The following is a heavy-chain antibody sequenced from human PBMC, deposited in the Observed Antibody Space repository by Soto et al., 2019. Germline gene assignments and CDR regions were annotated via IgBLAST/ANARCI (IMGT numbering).Heavy chain of an antibody. V-gene: IGHV5-10-1*01. Sequence: GESLKISCQGSGYSFANYWISWGRQMPGKGLEWMGRFNPSDSYTDYNPSFQGHVTISADKSISTAYVQWSSLKASDTAMYFCARHPYIGGLDVWGQGTAVTVSS. CDR1: GYSFANYW. D-gene: IGHD2-15*01. CDR3: ARHPYIGGLDV. CDR2: FNPSDSYT. J-gene: IGHJ6*02.